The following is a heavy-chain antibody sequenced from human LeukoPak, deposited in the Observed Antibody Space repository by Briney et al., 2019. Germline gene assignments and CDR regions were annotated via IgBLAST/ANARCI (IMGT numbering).Heavy chain of an antibody. CDR3: ASDIRSGSYFGWFDP. D-gene: IGHD3-10*01. Sequence: SETLSLTCTVSGVSISSSSYYWGWIRQPPGKGLEWIGSIYYSGSTYYNPSLKSRVTISVDTFKNQFSLKLSSVTAADTAVYYCASDIRSGSYFGWFDPWGQGTLVTVSS. CDR1: GVSISSSSYY. V-gene: IGHV4-39*01. CDR2: IYYSGST. J-gene: IGHJ5*02.